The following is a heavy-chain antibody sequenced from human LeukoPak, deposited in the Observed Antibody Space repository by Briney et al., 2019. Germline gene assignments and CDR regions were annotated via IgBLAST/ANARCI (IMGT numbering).Heavy chain of an antibody. V-gene: IGHV1-3*01. D-gene: IGHD3-10*01. CDR1: GYTFTSYA. CDR3: ARTITMVRGRLDP. CDR2: INAGNGNT. Sequence: ASVKVSCKASGYTFTSYAMHWVRQAPGQRLEWMGWINAGNGNTKYSQKFQGRVTITRDTSASTAYMELSSLRSEDTAVYYRARTITMVRGRLDPWGQGTLVTVSS. J-gene: IGHJ5*02.